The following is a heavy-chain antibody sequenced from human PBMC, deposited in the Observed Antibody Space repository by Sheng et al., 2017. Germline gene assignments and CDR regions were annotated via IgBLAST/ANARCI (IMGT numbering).Heavy chain of an antibody. V-gene: IGHV3-30*04. J-gene: IGHJ4*02. CDR1: GFTFSSYA. Sequence: QVQLVESGGGVVQPGRSLRLSCAASGFTFSSYAMHWVRQAPGKGLEWVAVISYDGSNKYYADSVKGRFTISRDNSKNTLYLQMNSLRAEDTAVYYCARDAVIAPKYYFDYVGPGNAGHRLL. CDR3: ARDAVIAPKYYFDY. CDR2: ISYDGSNK. D-gene: IGHD6-13*01.